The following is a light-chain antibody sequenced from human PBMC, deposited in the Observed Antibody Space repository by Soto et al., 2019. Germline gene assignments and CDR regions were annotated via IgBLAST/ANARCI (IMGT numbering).Light chain of an antibody. CDR3: SSYTSSSTRV. CDR1: SSDVGGYNY. V-gene: IGLV2-14*01. CDR2: DVS. Sequence: QSALTQPASVFGSPGQSITISSTGTSSDVGGYNYVSWYQQHPGKAPKLMIYDVSNRPSGVYNRFSGSKSGNTASLTISGLQAEDEADYYCSSYTSSSTRVFGGGTKLTVL. J-gene: IGLJ2*01.